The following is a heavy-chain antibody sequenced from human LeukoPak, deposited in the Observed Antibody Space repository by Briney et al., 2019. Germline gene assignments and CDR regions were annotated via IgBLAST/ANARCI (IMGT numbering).Heavy chain of an antibody. V-gene: IGHV3-21*01. CDR2: ISSSSSNI. Sequence: GGSLRLSCAASGFTFSDYSMNWVRQAPGKGREWVSSISSSSSNIYYADSVKGRFTISRDNAKNSLYLEMNSLRAEDTAVYYCARACARPNCYTEDWGQGTLVTVSS. CDR1: GFTFSDYS. CDR3: ARACARPNCYTED. J-gene: IGHJ4*02. D-gene: IGHD2-2*01.